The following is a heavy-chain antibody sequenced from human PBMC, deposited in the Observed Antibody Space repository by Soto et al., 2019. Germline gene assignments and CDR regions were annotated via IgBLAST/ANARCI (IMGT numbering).Heavy chain of an antibody. J-gene: IGHJ6*02. D-gene: IGHD3-10*01. Sequence: SETLSLTCTVSGGSISSYYWSWIRQPPGKGLEWIGYIYYSGSTNYNPSLKNRVTISVDTSKNQFSLKLSSVTAADTAVYYCARLRGSHYYYGMDVWGQGTTVTVSS. CDR2: IYYSGST. CDR1: GGSISSYY. CDR3: ARLRGSHYYYGMDV. V-gene: IGHV4-59*01.